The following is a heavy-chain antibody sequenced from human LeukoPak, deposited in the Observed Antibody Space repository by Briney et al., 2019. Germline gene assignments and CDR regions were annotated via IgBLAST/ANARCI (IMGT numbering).Heavy chain of an antibody. J-gene: IGHJ3*02. D-gene: IGHD3-22*01. CDR2: ISSSGSTI. CDR3: ARAVRYYDSSGYYYSDENAFDI. CDR1: GGSFSGYY. V-gene: IGHV3-11*01. Sequence: LSLTCAVYGGSFSGYYWSWIRQAPGKGLEWVSYISSSGSTIYYADSVKGRFTISRDNAKNSLYLQMNSLRAEDTAVYYCARAVRYYDSSGYYYSDENAFDIWGQGTMVTVSS.